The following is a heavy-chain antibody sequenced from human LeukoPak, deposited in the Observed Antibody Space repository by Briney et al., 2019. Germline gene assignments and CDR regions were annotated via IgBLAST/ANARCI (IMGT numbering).Heavy chain of an antibody. CDR1: GFTFSSYS. CDR2: ISSSSSYI. Sequence: GGSLRLSCAASGFTFSSYSMNWVRQAPGKGLEWVSSISSSSSYIYYADSVKGRFTISRDNAKNSLYLQMNSLRAEDTAVYYCAISTKRGYSYGFDYWGQGTLVTVSS. V-gene: IGHV3-21*04. CDR3: AISTKRGYSYGFDY. J-gene: IGHJ4*02. D-gene: IGHD5-18*01.